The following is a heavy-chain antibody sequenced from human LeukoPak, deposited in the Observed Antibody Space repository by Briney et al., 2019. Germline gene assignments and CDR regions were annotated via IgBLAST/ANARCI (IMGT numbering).Heavy chain of an antibody. CDR2: INNDGSST. Sequence: GGSLRLSCAASEFTFSTYWMHWVRQAPGKGLVWVSRINNDGSSTAYADSVKGRFTISRDNAKNTLYLQMNSLRVEDTAVYYCARGEYSSSVNVDYWGQGTLVTVPS. CDR1: EFTFSTYW. J-gene: IGHJ4*02. D-gene: IGHD6-6*01. CDR3: ARGEYSSSVNVDY. V-gene: IGHV3-74*01.